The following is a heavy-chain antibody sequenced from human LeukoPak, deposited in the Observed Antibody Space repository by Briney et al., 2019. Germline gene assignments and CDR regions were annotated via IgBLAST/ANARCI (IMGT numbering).Heavy chain of an antibody. D-gene: IGHD6-13*01. CDR3: ARVIAAAGTYFDY. CDR1: GYTFTGYY. Sequence: ASVKVSCKASGYTFTGYYMHWVRQAPGQGLEWMGWINPNSGGTSYAQKFQGRATMTRDTSISTAYMELSRLRSDDTAVYYCARVIAAAGTYFDYWGQGTLVTVSS. J-gene: IGHJ4*02. CDR2: INPNSGGT. V-gene: IGHV1-2*02.